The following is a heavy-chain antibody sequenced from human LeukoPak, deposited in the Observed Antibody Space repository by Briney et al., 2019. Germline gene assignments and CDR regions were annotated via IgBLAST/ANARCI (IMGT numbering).Heavy chain of an antibody. CDR2: IYTSGST. V-gene: IGHV4-4*07. D-gene: IGHD1-26*01. Sequence: SETLSLTCTVSGGSISSYYWSWIRQPAGKGLEWIGRIYTSGSTNYNPSLKSRVTISVDTSKNQFSLKLSSVTAADTAVYYCARDLGGSYNGRRYNWFDPWGQGTLVTVSS. CDR3: ARDLGGSYNGRRYNWFDP. J-gene: IGHJ5*02. CDR1: GGSISSYY.